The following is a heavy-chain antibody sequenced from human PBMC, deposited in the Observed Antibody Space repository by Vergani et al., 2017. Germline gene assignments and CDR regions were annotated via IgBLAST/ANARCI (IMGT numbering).Heavy chain of an antibody. J-gene: IGHJ6*03. CDR2: IWYDGSKE. V-gene: IGHV3-33*01. CDR1: GFTLSSHA. D-gene: IGHD2-8*01. Sequence: QVQLEESGGGVVQPGRSLRLSCAGSGFTLSSHAMHWVRQAPGKGLEWVAFIWYDGSKEYYADSVKGRFTISRDNSKNTLYLQMNNLRDADTAVYYCARSGYCAHGVCYMTYYYYMDVWGKGTAVTVSS. CDR3: ARSGYCAHGVCYMTYYYYMDV.